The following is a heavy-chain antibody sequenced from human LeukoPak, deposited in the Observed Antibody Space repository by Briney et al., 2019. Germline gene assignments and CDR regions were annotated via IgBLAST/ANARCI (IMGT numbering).Heavy chain of an antibody. CDR1: GGSISSSDYY. CDR3: ARENYCTNGVCWAFDP. D-gene: IGHD2-8*01. CDR2: IYYTGST. V-gene: IGHV4-39*07. J-gene: IGHJ5*02. Sequence: SETLSLTCTVSGGSISSSDYYWGWISQPPGKGLEWIRNIYYTGSTSYNSSLESRVTISVDTSKNQFSLQLSSVTAADTAVYYCARENYCTNGVCWAFDPWGQGTLVTVSS.